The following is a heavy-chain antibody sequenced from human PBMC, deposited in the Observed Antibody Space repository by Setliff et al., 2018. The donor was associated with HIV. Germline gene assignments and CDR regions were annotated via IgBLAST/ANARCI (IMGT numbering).Heavy chain of an antibody. Sequence: GASVKVSCKASGGTFSSYGISWVRQAPGQGLEWMGGVIPIFGTANYAQKFQGRVTITADESTSTVYMDLSSLGSEDTAMYYCAKEATIAARPARYFDLWGRGTLVTSPQ. J-gene: IGHJ2*01. D-gene: IGHD6-6*01. CDR3: AKEATIAARPARYFDL. V-gene: IGHV1-69*13. CDR1: GGTFSSYG. CDR2: VIPIFGTA.